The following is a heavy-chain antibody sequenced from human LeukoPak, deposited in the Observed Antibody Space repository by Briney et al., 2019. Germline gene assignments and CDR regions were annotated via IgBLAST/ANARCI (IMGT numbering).Heavy chain of an antibody. J-gene: IGHJ4*02. Sequence: GGSLRLSCAASGFTFDDYSMRWARQAPGKGLEWVSVISWNGGSIGYADSVKGRFTISRDNAKNSLYMKMNSVRAEDTALYYCAKGGYDSSGSPFDYWGQGTLVTVSS. V-gene: IGHV3-9*01. CDR3: AKGGYDSSGSPFDY. CDR1: GFTFDDYS. CDR2: ISWNGGSI. D-gene: IGHD3-22*01.